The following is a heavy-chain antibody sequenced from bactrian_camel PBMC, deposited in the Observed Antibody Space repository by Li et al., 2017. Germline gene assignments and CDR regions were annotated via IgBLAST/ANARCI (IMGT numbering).Heavy chain of an antibody. CDR3: AKEHVHGNWPQFGY. CDR2: ITSGGSTT. V-gene: IGHV3S1*01. Sequence: HVQLVESGGGLVQPGGSLRLSCAASGFTFNDYDISWVRQAPGKGLEWVSDITSGGSTTYYSESVKGRFTISRDNAKNTLYLQLNGLQTEDTAMYYCAKEHVHGNWPQFGYWGQGTQVTVS. CDR1: GFTFNDYD. J-gene: IGHJ6*01. D-gene: IGHD1*01.